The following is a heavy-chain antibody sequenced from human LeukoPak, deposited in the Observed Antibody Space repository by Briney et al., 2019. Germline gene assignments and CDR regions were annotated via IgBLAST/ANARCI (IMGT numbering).Heavy chain of an antibody. CDR1: GYTFTGYY. D-gene: IGHD2-2*01. CDR2: INPNSAGT. CDR3: ARHPRDIVVVPAAMETTNWFDP. J-gene: IGHJ5*02. V-gene: IGHV1-2*06. Sequence: ASVKLSSKASGYTFTGYYMHWVRQAPGQGLEWMGRINPNSAGTNYAQKFQGRVTLTRYTSIGTAYMELSRLRSDDTAVYYCARHPRDIVVVPAAMETTNWFDPWGQGTLVTVSS.